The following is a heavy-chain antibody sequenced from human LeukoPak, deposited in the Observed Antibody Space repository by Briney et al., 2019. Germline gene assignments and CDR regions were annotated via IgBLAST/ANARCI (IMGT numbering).Heavy chain of an antibody. Sequence: PGGSLRLSCAASGFTFSSYGMHWVRQAPGKGLEWVAVISYDGSNKYYADSVKGRFTISRDNSKNTLYLQMNSLRAEDTAVYYCAKGATRAVAGILDYWGQGTPVTVSS. CDR1: GFTFSSYG. CDR3: AKGATRAVAGILDY. CDR2: ISYDGSNK. J-gene: IGHJ4*02. V-gene: IGHV3-30*18. D-gene: IGHD6-19*01.